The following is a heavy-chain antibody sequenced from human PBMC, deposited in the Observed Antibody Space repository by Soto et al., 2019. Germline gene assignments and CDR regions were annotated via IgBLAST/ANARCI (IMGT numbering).Heavy chain of an antibody. CDR2: ISYDGSNK. J-gene: IGHJ5*02. V-gene: IGHV3-30*18. CDR1: GFTFSSYG. Sequence: QVQLVESGGGVVQPGRSLRLSCAASGFTFSSYGMHWVRQAPGKGLEWVAVISYDGSNKYYADSVKGRFTISRDNSKNTLYLQMNSLRAEDTAGYYCAKSRLTDLVVIYWFDPWGQGTLVTVSS. D-gene: IGHD2-2*01. CDR3: AKSRLTDLVVIYWFDP.